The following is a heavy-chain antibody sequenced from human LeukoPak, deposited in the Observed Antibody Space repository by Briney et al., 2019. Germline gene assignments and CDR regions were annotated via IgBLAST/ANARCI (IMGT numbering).Heavy chain of an antibody. Sequence: GGSLTLSCAASGFTFGSYSMNWVRQAPGKGLEWVSYISSSSSTIYYADSVKGRFTISRDNAKNSLYLQMNSLRAEDTAVYYCVRYGATGAFDIWGQGTMVTVSS. J-gene: IGHJ3*02. CDR1: GFTFGSYS. V-gene: IGHV3-48*04. CDR3: VRYGATGAFDI. CDR2: ISSSSSTI. D-gene: IGHD1-26*01.